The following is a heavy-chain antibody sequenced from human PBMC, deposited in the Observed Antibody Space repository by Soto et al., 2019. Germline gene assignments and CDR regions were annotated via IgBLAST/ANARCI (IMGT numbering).Heavy chain of an antibody. D-gene: IGHD1-26*01. CDR1: GFSFTTYV. CDR2: ISHDGSYK. J-gene: IGHJ3*02. Sequence: FLRLACAASGFSFTTYVMHWVRQAPGKGLEWVAVISHDGSYKYYGDAVKGRFTISRDTSKNAVYLEMNSLRPEDTAVYYCAKGLLAIVGTTLPRDAFNIWGQGTMVTVSS. CDR3: AKGLLAIVGTTLPRDAFNI. V-gene: IGHV3-30*18.